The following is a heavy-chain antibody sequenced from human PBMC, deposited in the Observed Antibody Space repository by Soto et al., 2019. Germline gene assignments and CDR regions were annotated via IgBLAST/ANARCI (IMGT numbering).Heavy chain of an antibody. Sequence: SETLSLTCTVSGGSITRGGYYWSWIRQHPGKGLEWIGYIYNSGTTYYNPSLKSRVTISVDTSKNQFSLKLTSVTDADTAVYYCARDTAPWGQGTLGTVSS. CDR3: ARDTAP. CDR2: IYNSGTT. CDR1: GGSITRGGYY. J-gene: IGHJ5*02. V-gene: IGHV4-31*03. D-gene: IGHD4-17*01.